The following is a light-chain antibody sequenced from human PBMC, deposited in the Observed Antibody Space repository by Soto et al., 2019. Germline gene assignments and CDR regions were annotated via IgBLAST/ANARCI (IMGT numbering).Light chain of an antibody. J-gene: IGLJ2*01. CDR1: SSNIGAGYD. V-gene: IGLV1-40*01. Sequence: QSVLTQPPSVSGAPGQRVTISCTGSSSNIGAGYDVHWYQQLPGTAPKLLIYGNSNRPSGVPDRFSGSKSGTSASLAITGLQPEDEADYYCQSYDSSLSAVAFGGGTKLTVL. CDR2: GNS. CDR3: QSYDSSLSAVA.